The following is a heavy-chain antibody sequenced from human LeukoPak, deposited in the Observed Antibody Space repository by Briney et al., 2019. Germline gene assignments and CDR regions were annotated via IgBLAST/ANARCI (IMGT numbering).Heavy chain of an antibody. CDR2: ISYDGSNK. CDR1: GFTFSSYA. Sequence: PGRSLRLSCAASGFTFSSYAMHWVRQAPGKGLKWVAVISYDGSNKYYADSVKGRFTISRDNSKNTLYLQMNSLRAEDTAVYYCARDWYSSSWPPDYWGQGTLVTVSS. J-gene: IGHJ4*02. CDR3: ARDWYSSSWPPDY. D-gene: IGHD6-13*01. V-gene: IGHV3-30-3*01.